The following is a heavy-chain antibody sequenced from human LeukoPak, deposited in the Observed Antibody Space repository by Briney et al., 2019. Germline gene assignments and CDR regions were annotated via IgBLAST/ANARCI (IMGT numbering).Heavy chain of an antibody. J-gene: IGHJ6*03. D-gene: IGHD3-22*01. CDR3: ARVIGDSSGYYPNYYYYMDV. CDR2: IIPIFGTA. CDR1: GYTFTSYG. Sequence: ASVKVSCKASGYTFTSYGISWVRQAPGQGLEWMGGIIPIFGTANYAQKFQGRVTITADESTSTAYMELSSLRSEDTAVYYCARVIGDSSGYYPNYYYYMDVWGKGTAVTISS. V-gene: IGHV1-69*13.